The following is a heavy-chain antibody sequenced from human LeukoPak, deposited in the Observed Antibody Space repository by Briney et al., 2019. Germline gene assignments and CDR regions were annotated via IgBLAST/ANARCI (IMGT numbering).Heavy chain of an antibody. CDR3: ARVTRHIVVVTAIPDAFDI. CDR2: IYYSGST. CDR1: GGSISSGGYY. J-gene: IGHJ3*02. Sequence: SQTLSLTCTVSGGSISSGGYYWSWIRQHSGKGLEWIGYIYYSGSTYYNPSLKSRVTISVDTSKNQFSLKLSSVTAADTAVYYCARVTRHIVVVTAIPDAFDIWGQGTMVTVSS. D-gene: IGHD2-21*02. V-gene: IGHV4-31*03.